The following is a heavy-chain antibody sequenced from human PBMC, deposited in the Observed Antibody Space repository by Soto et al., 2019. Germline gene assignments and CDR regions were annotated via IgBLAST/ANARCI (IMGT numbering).Heavy chain of an antibody. CDR2: IYYSGST. J-gene: IGHJ4*02. D-gene: IGHD5-18*01. CDR1: GGSISSSSYY. V-gene: IGHV4-39*01. Sequence: QLQLQESGPGLVKPSETLSLTCTVSGGSISSSSYYWGWIRQPPGKGLEWIGSIYYSGSTYYNPSLNSRVTISGDTSKNQFSLKLSSVTAADTAVYYCASFTASGNYFDYWGQGTLVTVSS. CDR3: ASFTASGNYFDY.